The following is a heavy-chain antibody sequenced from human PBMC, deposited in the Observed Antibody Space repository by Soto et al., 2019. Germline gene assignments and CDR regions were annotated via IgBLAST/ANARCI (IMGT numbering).Heavy chain of an antibody. CDR3: AGGGYCNSTSCYRYGMDV. D-gene: IGHD2-2*03. J-gene: IGHJ6*02. CDR2: MSYDGTNK. Sequence: GESLKISCAASGFTFSSYAMHWVRQAPGKGLEWVAVMSYDGTNKYYADSVKGRFTISRDSSKNTLNLQMNSLRAEDTAVYYCAGGGYCNSTSCYRYGMDVWGQGTTVTVSS. CDR1: GFTFSSYA. V-gene: IGHV3-30-3*01.